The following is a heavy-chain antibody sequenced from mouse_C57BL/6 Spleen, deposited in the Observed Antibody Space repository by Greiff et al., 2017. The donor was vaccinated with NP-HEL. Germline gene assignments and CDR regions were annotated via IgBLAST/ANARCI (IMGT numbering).Heavy chain of an antibody. D-gene: IGHD4-1*01. CDR1: GFTFTDYY. CDR3: ARSLTGAYYAMDY. V-gene: IGHV7-3*01. Sequence: DVHLVESGGGLVQPGGSLSLSCAASGFTFTDYYMSWVRQPPGKTLEWLGFIRNKANGYTTEYSASVKGRFTISRDNSQSILYLQMNALRAEDSATYYCARSLTGAYYAMDYWGQGTSVTVSS. J-gene: IGHJ4*01. CDR2: IRNKANGYTT.